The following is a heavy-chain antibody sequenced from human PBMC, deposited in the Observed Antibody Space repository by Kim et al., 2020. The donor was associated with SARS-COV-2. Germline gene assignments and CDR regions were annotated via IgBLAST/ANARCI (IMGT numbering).Heavy chain of an antibody. V-gene: IGHV4-4*07. CDR3: ARYSSSYQFDY. CDR2: VFSSGIT. D-gene: IGHD3-22*01. CDR1: GGSITNYY. J-gene: IGHJ4*02. Sequence: SETLSLTCTVSGGSITNYYWSWIRQSAGKGLEWIGRVFSSGITNYNPSLQSRVTMSVDKSKNQFSLKLTSVTAADTAVYYCARYSSSYQFDYWGQGTLVT.